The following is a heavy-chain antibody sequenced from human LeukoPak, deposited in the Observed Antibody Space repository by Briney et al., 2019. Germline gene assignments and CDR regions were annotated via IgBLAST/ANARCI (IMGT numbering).Heavy chain of an antibody. CDR2: IYYSGST. Sequence: LSETLSLTCTVSGASISSSSYYWGWIRQPPGKGLEWIGSIYYSGSTYYTPSLKSRVTISVDKSKNQFSLKLSSVTAADTAVYYCEVAAAGTGYWGQGTLVTVSS. CDR3: EVAAAGTGY. V-gene: IGHV4-39*07. CDR1: GASISSSSYY. J-gene: IGHJ4*02. D-gene: IGHD6-13*01.